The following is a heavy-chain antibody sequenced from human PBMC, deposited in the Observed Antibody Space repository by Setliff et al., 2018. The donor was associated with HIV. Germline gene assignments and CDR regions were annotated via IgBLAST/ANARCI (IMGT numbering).Heavy chain of an antibody. CDR3: AAFDSGRDV. CDR1: GGSLSSYY. CDR2: IHPTGHI. Sequence: SETLSLTCVASGGSLSSYYWNWIRQTPGKGMEWIGEIHPTGHINYNPSYKSRVTVSLDTSKIQFSLKLNSVTAADTGVYYCAAFDSGRDVWGQGTLVTVSS. D-gene: IGHD6-19*01. J-gene: IGHJ4*02. V-gene: IGHV4-34*01.